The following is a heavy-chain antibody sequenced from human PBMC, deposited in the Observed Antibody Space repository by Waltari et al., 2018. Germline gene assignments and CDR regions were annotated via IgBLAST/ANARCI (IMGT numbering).Heavy chain of an antibody. CDR3: AKRYSAHGSFDY. D-gene: IGHD1-1*01. V-gene: IGHV3-23*04. CDR1: GFTFSSTA. J-gene: IGHJ4*02. CDR2: ISESGDAP. Sequence: EVQLVESGGGLVQPGGSLRLSCAASGFTFSSTAMSWVRQAPGKGLEWVSGISESGDAPSYPDSVKGRFTISRDNTKNTLYLQMNSLRAEDTAVYHCAKRYSAHGSFDYWGRGTLVTVSA.